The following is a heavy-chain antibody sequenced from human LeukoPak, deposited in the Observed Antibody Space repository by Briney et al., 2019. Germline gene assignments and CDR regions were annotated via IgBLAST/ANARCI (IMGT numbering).Heavy chain of an antibody. J-gene: IGHJ4*02. D-gene: IGHD5-12*01. CDR3: AKVRRYSGFEFDY. CDR2: ISWNSGVI. V-gene: IGHV3-9*01. Sequence: GGSLRLSCAASGFTFDDYAMHWVRQAPGKGLEWVSGISWNSGVIDYADSVKGRFTISRDNAKNSLYLQMNSLRAEDTAVYYCAKVRRYSGFEFDYWGQGTLVTVSS. CDR1: GFTFDDYA.